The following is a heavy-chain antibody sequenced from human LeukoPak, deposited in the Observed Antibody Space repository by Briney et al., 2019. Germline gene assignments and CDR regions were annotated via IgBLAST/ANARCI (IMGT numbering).Heavy chain of an antibody. CDR2: ISYDGYNK. J-gene: IGHJ4*02. Sequence: QAGGSLRLSCAASGFTFSSYAMHWVRQAPGKGLEWVAVISYDGYNKYYADSVKGRFTISRDNSKNTLYLQMSSLRADDTAVYYCAKRGIAEAASFDYWGQGTLVTVSS. V-gene: IGHV3-30-3*02. CDR3: AKRGIAEAASFDY. CDR1: GFTFSSYA. D-gene: IGHD6-13*01.